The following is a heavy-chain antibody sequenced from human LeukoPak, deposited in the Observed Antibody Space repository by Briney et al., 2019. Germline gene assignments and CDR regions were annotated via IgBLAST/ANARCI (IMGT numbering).Heavy chain of an antibody. CDR3: AKEGSDYYDVSGAPFDS. D-gene: IGHD3-22*01. CDR1: GFTFSSYS. J-gene: IGHJ4*02. CDR2: ISSSSSYI. Sequence: GGSLRLSCAASGFTFSSYSMNWVRQAPGKGLEWVSSISSSSSYIYYADSVKGRFTISRDNSKSTLYLQMSSLRAEDTAVYFCAKEGSDYYDVSGAPFDSWGQGTLVTLSS. V-gene: IGHV3-21*04.